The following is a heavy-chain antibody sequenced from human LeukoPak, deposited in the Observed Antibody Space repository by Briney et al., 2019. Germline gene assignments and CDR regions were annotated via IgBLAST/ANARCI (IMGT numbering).Heavy chain of an antibody. J-gene: IGHJ3*02. CDR1: GYSFTNYW. D-gene: IGHD3-9*01. CDR2: IYPGDSDT. Sequence: GESLKISCKGSGYSFTNYWIGWVRQMPGKGLEWMGIIYPGDSDTRYSPSFQGRVTISADKSISTAYLQWSSLKASDTAMYYCARRGSWDDILTGYYKPIPTQDAFDIWGQGTMVTVSS. CDR3: ARRGSWDDILTGYYKPIPTQDAFDI. V-gene: IGHV5-51*01.